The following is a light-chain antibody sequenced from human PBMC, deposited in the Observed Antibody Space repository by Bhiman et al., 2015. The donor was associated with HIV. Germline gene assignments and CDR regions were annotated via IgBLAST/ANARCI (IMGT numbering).Light chain of an antibody. V-gene: IGLV1-47*01. CDR3: AAWDDSLSGYV. CDR1: TSDIGSYNY. J-gene: IGLJ1*01. Sequence: QSALTQSASVSGSLGQSISISCTGTTSDIGSYNYVTWYQQLPGTTPKLLIYRNNQRPSGVPDRFSGSKSGTSASLAISGLRSEDEADYYCAAWDDSLSGYVFGTGTKVTVL. CDR2: RNN.